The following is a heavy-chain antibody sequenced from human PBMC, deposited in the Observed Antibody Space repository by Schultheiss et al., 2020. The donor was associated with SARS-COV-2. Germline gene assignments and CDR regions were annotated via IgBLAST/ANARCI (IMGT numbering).Heavy chain of an antibody. CDR3: ARDSLHGSDAADY. CDR1: GGSISSYY. CDR2: AYYIGSA. Sequence: SETLSLTCTVSGGSISSYYWSWIRQPPGKGLEWLGFAYYIGSANYNPSLKSRVTISVDTSKKQFSLKLSSVTATDTAVYYCARDSLHGSDAADYWGQGTLVTVSS. D-gene: IGHD2-2*01. J-gene: IGHJ4*02. V-gene: IGHV4-59*12.